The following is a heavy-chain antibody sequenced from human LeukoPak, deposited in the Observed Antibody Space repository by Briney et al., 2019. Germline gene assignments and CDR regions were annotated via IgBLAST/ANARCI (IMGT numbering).Heavy chain of an antibody. Sequence: PGGSLRLSCAASGFTFSSYSMNWVRQAPGKGLEWVSYISSSSSTISYADSVKGRFTISRDNAKNSLYLQMNSLRAEDTAVYYCAKDQMVYPDYYYYMDVWGKGTTVTVSS. CDR3: AKDQMVYPDYYYYMDV. D-gene: IGHD2-8*01. V-gene: IGHV3-48*01. J-gene: IGHJ6*03. CDR1: GFTFSSYS. CDR2: ISSSSSTI.